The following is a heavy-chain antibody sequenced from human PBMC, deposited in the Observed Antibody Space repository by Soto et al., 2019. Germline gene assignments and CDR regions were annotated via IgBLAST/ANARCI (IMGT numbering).Heavy chain of an antibody. CDR1: GFTFSRVS. J-gene: IGHJ4*02. CDR2: ISIGSSDT. CDR3: ARVPY. V-gene: IGHV3-21*01. Sequence: GGSLRLSCDASGFTFSRVSMNWVRQVPGKGLEWVASISIGSSDTWSVDSVRGRFIISRANAQHSLFLQRNTLRPEDTATYYCARVPYWGPGTQVTVS.